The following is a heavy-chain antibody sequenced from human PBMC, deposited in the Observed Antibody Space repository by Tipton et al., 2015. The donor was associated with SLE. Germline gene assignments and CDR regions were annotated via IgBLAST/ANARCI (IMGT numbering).Heavy chain of an antibody. CDR3: ARPLVAAAGWEAFDI. CDR1: GGSISSYY. V-gene: IGHV4-4*08. J-gene: IGHJ3*02. CDR2: IYTSGST. Sequence: TLSLTCTVSGGSISSYYWSWIRQPPGKGLEWIGYIYTSGSTNYNPSLQSRVTISVDTSKNQFSLKLSSVTAADTAVYYCARPLVAAAGWEAFDIWGQGTMVTVSS. D-gene: IGHD6-13*01.